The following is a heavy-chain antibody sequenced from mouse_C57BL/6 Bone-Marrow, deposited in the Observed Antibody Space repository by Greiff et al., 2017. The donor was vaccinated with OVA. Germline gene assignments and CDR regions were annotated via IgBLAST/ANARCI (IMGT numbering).Heavy chain of an antibody. CDR3: AREAITTVAHWYFDV. D-gene: IGHD1-1*01. J-gene: IGHJ1*03. Sequence: VQLQQSGAELVKPGASVKISCKASGYAFSSYWMNWVKQRPGKGLEWIGQIYPGDGDTNYNGKFKGKATLTADKSSSTAYMQLSSLPSEDSAVYFCAREAITTVAHWYFDVWGTGTTVTVAS. V-gene: IGHV1-80*01. CDR1: GYAFSSYW. CDR2: IYPGDGDT.